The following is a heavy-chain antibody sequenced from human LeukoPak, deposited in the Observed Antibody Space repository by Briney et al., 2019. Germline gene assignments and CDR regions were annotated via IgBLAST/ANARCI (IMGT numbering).Heavy chain of an antibody. Sequence: SETPSLTCTVSGGSISTFYWSWLRQPPGKQLERIGYVYYSGSTNYNPSFKTRVTISVDTSKNQFSLKLSSVTPADTAVYYCARVDYDSSGYFDYWGQGTLVTVSS. CDR2: VYYSGST. D-gene: IGHD3-22*01. CDR3: ARVDYDSSGYFDY. V-gene: IGHV4-59*01. CDR1: GGSISTFY. J-gene: IGHJ4*02.